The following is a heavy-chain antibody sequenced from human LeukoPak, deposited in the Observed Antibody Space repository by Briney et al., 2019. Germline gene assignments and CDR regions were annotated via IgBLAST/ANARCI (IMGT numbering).Heavy chain of an antibody. V-gene: IGHV3-23*01. Sequence: GGSLRLSCAASGFTFRSYAMRWVRQAPGKGLEWFSVISGSGNTIYYADSVRGRFTISRDNAKNTLYLQMNSLRAEDTAVYYCARMDDTSGENWFDPWGQGTLVTVSS. CDR1: GFTFRSYA. D-gene: IGHD3-22*01. CDR2: ISGSGNTI. CDR3: ARMDDTSGENWFDP. J-gene: IGHJ5*02.